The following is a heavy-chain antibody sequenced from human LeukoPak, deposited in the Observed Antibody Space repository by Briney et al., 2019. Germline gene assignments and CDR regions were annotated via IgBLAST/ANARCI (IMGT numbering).Heavy chain of an antibody. Sequence: ASVEVSCKISGYTLTEVSMHWVRQAPGKGLEWMGGFDPADGEPIYAQKFQGRVTMSEDTSTDTAYMDLSSLRSEDTAVYYCATEVVGYGDVHYFDSWGQGTLVTVSP. D-gene: IGHD4-17*01. J-gene: IGHJ4*02. CDR3: ATEVVGYGDVHYFDS. CDR2: FDPADGEP. V-gene: IGHV1-24*01. CDR1: GYTLTEVS.